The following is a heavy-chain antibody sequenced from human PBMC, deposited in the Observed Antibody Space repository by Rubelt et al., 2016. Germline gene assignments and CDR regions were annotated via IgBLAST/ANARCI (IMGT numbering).Heavy chain of an antibody. V-gene: IGHV1-69*04. J-gene: IGHJ6*02. Sequence: KPGSSVKVSCKASGGTFSSYVINWVRQAPGQGLEWMGRIVPIFHVTNYAQKFRGRVTITADKSTSTAYMELTSLRSEDTAVYYCARPPDVYGVDVWGQGTTVTVSS. CDR1: GGTFSSYV. CDR3: ARPPDVYGVDV. CDR2: IVPIFHVT.